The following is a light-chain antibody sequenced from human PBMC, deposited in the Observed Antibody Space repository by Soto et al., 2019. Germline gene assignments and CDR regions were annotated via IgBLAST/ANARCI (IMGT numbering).Light chain of an antibody. Sequence: EIVLTQSPATLSLSPGERATLSCRASQSVSSYLAWYQQKPGQAPRLLIYDASNRATGIPARFSGSGSGTDFTLTISSLAPEDFAVYYGQQRSNFGGGTKVEIK. J-gene: IGKJ4*01. CDR2: DAS. CDR1: QSVSSY. V-gene: IGKV3-11*01. CDR3: QQRSN.